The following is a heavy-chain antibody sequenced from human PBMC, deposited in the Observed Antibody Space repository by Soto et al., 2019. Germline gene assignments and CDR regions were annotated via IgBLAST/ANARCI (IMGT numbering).Heavy chain of an antibody. Sequence: QVQLQESGPGLVKPSQTLSLTCTVSGGSISSGGYYWSWIRQHPGKGLECIGYIYYRGSTYYNPSLKSRLTISVDTSKNQFSLQLSPVTAADTAVYYCARVAKGPYYDYVWGSYRPYFDYWGQGTLVTVSS. J-gene: IGHJ4*02. D-gene: IGHD3-16*02. CDR3: ARVAKGPYYDYVWGSYRPYFDY. CDR1: GGSISSGGYY. CDR2: IYYRGST. V-gene: IGHV4-31*03.